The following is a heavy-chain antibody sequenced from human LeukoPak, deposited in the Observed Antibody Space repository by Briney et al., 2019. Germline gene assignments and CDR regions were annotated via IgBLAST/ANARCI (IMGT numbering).Heavy chain of an antibody. J-gene: IGHJ4*02. Sequence: PGGSLRLSCAASGFTVSSNYMSWVRRAPGKGLEWVSVIYSGGSTYYADSVKGRFTISRDNSKNTLYLQMNSLRAEDTAVYYCATPGSSSSGYSYWGQGTLVTVSS. V-gene: IGHV3-53*01. D-gene: IGHD3-22*01. CDR1: GFTVSSNY. CDR2: IYSGGST. CDR3: ATPGSSSSGYSY.